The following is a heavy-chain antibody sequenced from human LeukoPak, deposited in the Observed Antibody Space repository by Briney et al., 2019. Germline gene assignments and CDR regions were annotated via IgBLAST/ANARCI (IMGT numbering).Heavy chain of an antibody. CDR2: IIPIFGTA. D-gene: IGHD3-10*01. CDR1: GGTFSSYA. CDR3: ARSMVRGEGYYYCGMDV. J-gene: IGHJ6*04. V-gene: IGHV1-69*06. Sequence: SVKVSCKASGGTFSSYAISWVRQAPGQGLEWMGGIIPIFGTANYAQKFQGRVTITADKSTSTAYMELSSLRSEDTAVYYCARSMVRGEGYYYCGMDVWGKGTTVTVSS.